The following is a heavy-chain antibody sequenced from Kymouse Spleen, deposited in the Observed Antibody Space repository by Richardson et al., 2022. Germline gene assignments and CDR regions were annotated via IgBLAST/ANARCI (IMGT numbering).Heavy chain of an antibody. CDR1: GFTFSSYG. D-gene: IGHD3-10*01. CDR2: ISYDGSNK. V-gene: IGHV3-30*18. CDR3: AKEALWFGESWGMDV. J-gene: IGHJ6*02. Sequence: QVQLVESGGGVVQPGRSLRLSCAASGFTFSSYGMHWVRQAPGKGLEWVAVISYDGSNKYYADSVKGRFTISRDNSKNTLYLQMNSLRAEDTAVYYCAKEALWFGESWGMDVWGQGTTVTVSS.